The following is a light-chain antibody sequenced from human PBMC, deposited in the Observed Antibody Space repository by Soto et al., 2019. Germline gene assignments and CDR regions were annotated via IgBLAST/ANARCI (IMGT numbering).Light chain of an antibody. CDR1: ISNIGSNY. CDR2: RNN. V-gene: IGLV1-47*01. Sequence: QSVLTQPPSASGTPGQRVNISCSGSISNIGSNYVYWYRQFPGTAPKLLIQRNNQRPSGVPARFSGSKSGTSASLAISGLRSEDEADYYCGGWDDSLSGPVFGGGTKLTVL. J-gene: IGLJ2*01. CDR3: GGWDDSLSGPV.